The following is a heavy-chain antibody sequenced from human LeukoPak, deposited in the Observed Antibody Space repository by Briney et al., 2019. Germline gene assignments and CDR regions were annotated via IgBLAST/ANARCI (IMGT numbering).Heavy chain of an antibody. J-gene: IGHJ4*02. CDR2: ISSSSSTI. V-gene: IGHV3-48*01. CDR3: ARPYDY. CDR1: GFTFSSYS. Sequence: PGGSLRLSCAASGFTFSSYSMNWARQAPGKGLEWVSYISSSSSTIYYADSVKGRFTISRDNAKNSLYLQMNSLRAEDTAVYCCARPYDYWGQGTLVTVSS.